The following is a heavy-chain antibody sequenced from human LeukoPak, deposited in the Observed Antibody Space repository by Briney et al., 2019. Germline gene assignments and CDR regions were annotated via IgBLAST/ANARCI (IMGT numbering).Heavy chain of an antibody. D-gene: IGHD3-10*01. J-gene: IGHJ4*02. CDR1: GGSISSYY. CDR2: IYYSGST. V-gene: IGHV4-59*01. Sequence: SETLSLTCTVSGGSISSYYWSWIRQPPGKGLEWIGYIYYSGSTNYNPSLKSRVTISVDTSKNQFSLKPSSVTAADTAVYYCARDGGMVRGIIDYWGQGTLVTVSS. CDR3: ARDGGMVRGIIDY.